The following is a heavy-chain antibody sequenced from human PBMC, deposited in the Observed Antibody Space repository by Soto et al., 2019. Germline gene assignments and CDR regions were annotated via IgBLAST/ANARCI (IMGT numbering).Heavy chain of an antibody. Sequence: QVQLVQSGAEEKKPGASVKASCKASGYPFSNYAMHWVRQAPGQGLEWMGWINAGNGNSKYSQKFQGRVTITRDTAANTAYIELDSVRSEDTAVYYCATSTYCSRSTCYQWYGMDVWGQGTTVTDSS. CDR1: GYPFSNYA. CDR2: INAGNGNS. J-gene: IGHJ6*02. D-gene: IGHD2-2*01. V-gene: IGHV1-3*05. CDR3: ATSTYCSRSTCYQWYGMDV.